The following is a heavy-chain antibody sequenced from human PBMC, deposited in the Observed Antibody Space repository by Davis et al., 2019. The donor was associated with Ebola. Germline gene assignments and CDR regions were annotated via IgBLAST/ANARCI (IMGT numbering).Heavy chain of an antibody. CDR3: AREVSGWYGIGYYYYYGMDV. CDR1: GFTFSSYE. V-gene: IGHV3-48*03. CDR2: ISSSGSTI. D-gene: IGHD6-19*01. J-gene: IGHJ6*02. Sequence: GESLKISCAASGFTFSSYEMNWVRQAPGKGLEWVSYISSSGSTIYYADSVKGRFTISRDNAKNSLYLQMNSLRAEDTVVYYCAREVSGWYGIGYYYYYGMDVWGQGTTVTVSS.